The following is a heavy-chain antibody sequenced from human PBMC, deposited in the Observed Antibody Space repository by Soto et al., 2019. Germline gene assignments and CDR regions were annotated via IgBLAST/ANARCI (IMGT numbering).Heavy chain of an antibody. CDR2: IIPILNIA. Sequence: QVQLVQSGAEVRKPGSSVNVSCKASGGTFSNHTISWVRQAPGQGLEWMGRIIPILNIANYAQMFEGRVTITADKSTSTAYMELSSLRSEDTAVYYCERVAEMGTVTNGFYYDMDVWGKGTTVTVSS. CDR3: ERVAEMGTVTNGFYYDMDV. CDR1: GGTFSNHT. D-gene: IGHD4-17*01. V-gene: IGHV1-69*02. J-gene: IGHJ6*03.